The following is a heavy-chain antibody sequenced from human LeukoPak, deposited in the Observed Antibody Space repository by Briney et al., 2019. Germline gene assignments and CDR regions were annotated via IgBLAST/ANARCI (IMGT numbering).Heavy chain of an antibody. Sequence: PGGSLRLSCAASGFTFSNFAMNWVCQSPGKGLEWVSGITGSGGRGYYADSVKGRFTISRDNSKNTVFLQMYSLRAEDTAIYYCVKGFGSGSRPFDAFDFWGQGTMVTVSS. CDR3: VKGFGSGSRPFDAFDF. CDR1: GFTFSNFA. J-gene: IGHJ3*01. V-gene: IGHV3-23*01. D-gene: IGHD3-10*01. CDR2: ITGSGGRG.